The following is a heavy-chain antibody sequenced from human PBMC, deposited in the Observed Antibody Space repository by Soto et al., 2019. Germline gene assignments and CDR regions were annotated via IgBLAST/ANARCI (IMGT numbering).Heavy chain of an antibody. CDR1: GGSISSSSYY. Sequence: QLQLQESGPGLVKPSETLSLTCPVSGGSISSSSYYWGGIRQPPGKGLEWFGSIYYSGSTYYNPSLTSRGAISVDTSMNQFALKLSSVTAADTAVYYCARPFGCSGGSCSFDYGGRGALVTVSS. CDR2: IYYSGST. V-gene: IGHV4-39*01. D-gene: IGHD2-15*01. CDR3: ARPFGCSGGSCSFDY. J-gene: IGHJ4*02.